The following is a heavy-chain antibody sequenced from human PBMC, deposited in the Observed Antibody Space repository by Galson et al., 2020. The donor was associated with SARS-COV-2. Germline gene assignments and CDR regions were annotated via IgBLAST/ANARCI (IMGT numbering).Heavy chain of an antibody. CDR2: INHSGST. V-gene: IGHV4-34*01. D-gene: IGHD6-13*01. CDR1: GGSFSGYY. J-gene: IGHJ5*02. CDR3: ASFSGAAAGFDP. Sequence: SETLSLTCAVYGGSFSGYYWSWIRQPPGKGLEWIGEINHSGSTNYNPSLKSRVTISVDTSKIQFSLKLSSVTAADTAVYYCASFSGAAAGFDPWGQGTLVTVSS.